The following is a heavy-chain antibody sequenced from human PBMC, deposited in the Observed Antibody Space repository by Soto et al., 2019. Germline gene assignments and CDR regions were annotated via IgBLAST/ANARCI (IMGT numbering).Heavy chain of an antibody. CDR2: IIPILGIA. CDR1: GGTFSSYT. V-gene: IGHV1-69*02. Sequence: QVQLVQSGAEVKKPGSSVKVSCKASGGTFSSYTISWVRQAPGQGLEWMGRIIPILGIANYAQKFQGRVTITADKSTSTADMELSSLRSEDTAVYYCASLRYCGGDCYTDYWGQGTLVTVSS. CDR3: ASLRYCGGDCYTDY. J-gene: IGHJ4*02. D-gene: IGHD2-21*02.